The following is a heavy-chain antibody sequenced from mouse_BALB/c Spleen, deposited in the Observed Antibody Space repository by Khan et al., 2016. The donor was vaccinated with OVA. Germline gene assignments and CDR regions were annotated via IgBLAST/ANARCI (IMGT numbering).Heavy chain of an antibody. V-gene: IGHV9-3-1*01. CDR2: INTYTGEA. CDR3: SRSNGNYWFAY. CDR1: GYTLTNYG. Sequence: QIQLVQSGPELKKPGETAKIPCKASGYTLTNYGMNWVKQAPGKGLKWMGWINTYTGEATYADDFKGRFAFSLETSASTAYLQINNLKNEDTATYFCSRSNGNYWFAYWGQGTLVAVSA. J-gene: IGHJ3*01. D-gene: IGHD2-1*01.